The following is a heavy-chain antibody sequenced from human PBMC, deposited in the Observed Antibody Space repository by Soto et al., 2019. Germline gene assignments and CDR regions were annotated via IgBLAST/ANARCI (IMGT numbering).Heavy chain of an antibody. J-gene: IGHJ5*02. CDR1: GFTFSSYS. D-gene: IGHD6-13*01. CDR3: ARHPERIAQIGWFDP. CDR2: ISSSSSTI. Sequence: GGSLRLSCAASGFTFSSYSMNWVRQAPGKGLEWVSYISSSSSTIYYADSVKGRFAISRDNAKNSLYLQMNSLRAEDTAVYYCARHPERIAQIGWFDPWGQGTLVTVSS. V-gene: IGHV3-48*01.